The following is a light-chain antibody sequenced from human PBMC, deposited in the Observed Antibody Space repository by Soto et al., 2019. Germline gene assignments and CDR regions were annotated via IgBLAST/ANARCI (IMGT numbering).Light chain of an antibody. J-gene: IGLJ2*01. CDR3: QSYDSSLSALI. CDR2: GNS. Sequence: QPVLTQPPSVSGAPGQRVTISCTGSSSNIGAGYDVHWYQQLPGTAPKLLIFGNSNRPSGVRDRFSGSKSGTSASLAITGLQAEDEADYYCQSYDSSLSALIFGGGTKLTVL. V-gene: IGLV1-40*01. CDR1: SSNIGAGYD.